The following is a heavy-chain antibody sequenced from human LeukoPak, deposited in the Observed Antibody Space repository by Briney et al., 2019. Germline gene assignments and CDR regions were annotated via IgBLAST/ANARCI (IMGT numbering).Heavy chain of an antibody. Sequence: ASVKVSCKASGYTFTGYYMHWVRQAPGQGLEWMGWINPNSGGTNYAQKFQGRVTMTRDTSISTAYMELSGLRSDDTAVYYCARAVYGGNSIDYWGQGTLVTVSS. CDR1: GYTFTGYY. D-gene: IGHD4-23*01. J-gene: IGHJ4*02. CDR2: INPNSGGT. V-gene: IGHV1-2*02. CDR3: ARAVYGGNSIDY.